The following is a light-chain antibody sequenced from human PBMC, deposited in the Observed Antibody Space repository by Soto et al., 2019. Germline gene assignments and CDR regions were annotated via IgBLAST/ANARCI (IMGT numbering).Light chain of an antibody. CDR3: QQSYSTPIT. J-gene: IGKJ3*01. CDR2: AAS. Sequence: DIQMTQSPSSLSASVGDRVTITCRASQSISNYLNWYQQKPGNTPKLLIFAASTLQSGVPSRFSGSGSGTDFTLTISSLQPEDFATYYCQQSYSTPITFGPGTKVDIK. V-gene: IGKV1-39*01. CDR1: QSISNY.